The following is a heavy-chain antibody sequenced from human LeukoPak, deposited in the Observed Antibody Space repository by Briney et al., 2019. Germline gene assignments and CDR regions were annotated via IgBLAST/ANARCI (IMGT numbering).Heavy chain of an antibody. CDR1: GLAFSAYK. D-gene: IGHD6-19*01. J-gene: IGHJ4*02. Sequence: AGGSLRLSCAASGLAFSAYKMRWVRQAPRKGLVWVSRISTDGYTTDYADFVQGRFTISRDNSKNTLYLQMNSLRAEDTAVYYCAKDSRRIAVAEDFDYWGQGTLVTVSS. CDR2: ISTDGYTT. V-gene: IGHV3-74*01. CDR3: AKDSRRIAVAEDFDY.